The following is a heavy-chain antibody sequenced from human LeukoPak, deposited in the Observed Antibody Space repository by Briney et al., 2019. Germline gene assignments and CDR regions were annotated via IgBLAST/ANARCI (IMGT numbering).Heavy chain of an antibody. CDR2: ISSSSSYI. D-gene: IGHD3-22*01. Sequence: GGSLRLSCAASGFTFSSYSMNWVRQAPGKGLEWVSSISSSSSYIYYADSVKGRFTISRDNAKNSLYLQMNSLRAEDTAVYYCARAVSYYDSSGYYSPPRYFDYWGQGTLVTVSS. CDR3: ARAVSYYDSSGYYSPPRYFDY. J-gene: IGHJ4*02. CDR1: GFTFSSYS. V-gene: IGHV3-21*01.